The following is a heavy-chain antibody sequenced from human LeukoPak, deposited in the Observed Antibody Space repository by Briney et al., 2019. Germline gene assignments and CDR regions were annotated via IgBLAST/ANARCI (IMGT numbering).Heavy chain of an antibody. CDR2: IYYSGGT. Sequence: SETLSLTCTVSGDSISSYYWSWIRQPPGKGLEWIGYIYYSGGTDYNPSLKSRVTISVDTSKNQFSLKLRSVTAADTAVYYCAGHVTVSGPYDASDIWGQGTMVTVSP. CDR3: AGHVTVSGPYDASDI. V-gene: IGHV4-59*08. D-gene: IGHD3-10*01. CDR1: GDSISSYY. J-gene: IGHJ3*02.